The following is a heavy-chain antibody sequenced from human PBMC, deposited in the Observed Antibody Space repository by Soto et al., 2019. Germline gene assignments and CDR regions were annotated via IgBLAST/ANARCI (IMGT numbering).Heavy chain of an antibody. V-gene: IGHV1-2*02. Sequence: ASVKVSCKASGYTFTGYYTHWVRQAPGQGLEWMGWINPNSGGTNYAQKFQGRVTMTRDTSISTAYMELSRLRSDDTAVYYCARDYGDYGGIYYYGMDVWGQGTTVTVSS. CDR1: GYTFTGYY. J-gene: IGHJ6*02. CDR2: INPNSGGT. D-gene: IGHD4-17*01. CDR3: ARDYGDYGGIYYYGMDV.